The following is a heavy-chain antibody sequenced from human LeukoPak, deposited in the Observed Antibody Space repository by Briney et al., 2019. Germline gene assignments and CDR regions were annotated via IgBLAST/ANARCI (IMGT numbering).Heavy chain of an antibody. CDR3: ARSTTIFGVVLDY. V-gene: IGHV3-21*01. CDR2: ISSSSSYI. D-gene: IGHD3-3*01. CDR1: GFTFSSYA. J-gene: IGHJ4*02. Sequence: GGSLRLSCAASGFTFSSYAMSWVRQAPGKGLEWVSSISSSSSYIYYADSVKGRFTISRDNAKNSLYLQMNSLRAEDTAVYYCARSTTIFGVVLDYWGQGTLVTVSS.